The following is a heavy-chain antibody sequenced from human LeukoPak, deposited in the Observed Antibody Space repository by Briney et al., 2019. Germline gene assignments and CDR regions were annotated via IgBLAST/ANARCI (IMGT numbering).Heavy chain of an antibody. Sequence: GGSLRLSCAASGFTVSSNYMSWVRQAPGKGLEWVSVIYSGGDTYYADSVKGRFTISRDTSKNTLYLQMNSLRPEDTAVYYCARDPLSVTGTNERYDYYGFDVWGQGTTVTVSS. V-gene: IGHV3-53*01. J-gene: IGHJ6*02. CDR3: ARDPLSVTGTNERYDYYGFDV. D-gene: IGHD6-19*01. CDR1: GFTVSSNY. CDR2: IYSGGDT.